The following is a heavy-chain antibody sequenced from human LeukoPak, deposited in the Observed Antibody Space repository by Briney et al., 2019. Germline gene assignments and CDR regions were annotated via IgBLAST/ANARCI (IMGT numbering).Heavy chain of an antibody. CDR3: ARVVKPLWEATVTPLHY. CDR1: GYTFTGYY. V-gene: IGHV1-2*02. CDR2: INPNSGGT. J-gene: IGHJ4*02. D-gene: IGHD4-11*01. Sequence: ASVTVSCKASGYTFTGYYMHWVRQAPGQGLEWMGWINPNSGGTNYAQKFQGRVTMTRDTSISTAYMELSRLRSDDTAVYYCARVVKPLWEATVTPLHYWGQGTLVTVSS.